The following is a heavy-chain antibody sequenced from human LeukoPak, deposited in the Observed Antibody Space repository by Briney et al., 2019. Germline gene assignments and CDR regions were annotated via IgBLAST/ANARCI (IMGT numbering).Heavy chain of an antibody. CDR2: ISAYNGNT. D-gene: IGHD2-21*01. V-gene: IGHV1-18*01. Sequence: ASVKVSCKASGYTFTSYGISWVRQAPGQGLEWMGWISAYNGNTNYAQKLQGRVTKTTDTSTSTAYMELRSLRSDDTVVYYCARVILPSSWTDYWGQGTLVTVSS. CDR3: ARVILPSSWTDY. CDR1: GYTFTSYG. J-gene: IGHJ4*02.